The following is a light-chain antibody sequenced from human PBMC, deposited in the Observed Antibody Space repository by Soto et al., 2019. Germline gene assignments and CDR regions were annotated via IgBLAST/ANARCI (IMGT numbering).Light chain of an antibody. CDR1: SSDVGGYNY. V-gene: IGLV2-11*01. CDR2: DVT. J-gene: IGLJ2*01. CDR3: CSYAGSYVLV. Sequence: QSALTQPRSVSGSPGQSVTISCTGTSSDVGGYNYVSWYQQHPGKAPKLIIYDVTKRPSGVPDRFSGSKSGNTASLTISGLQAEDESDYHCCSYAGSYVLVFGGGTK.